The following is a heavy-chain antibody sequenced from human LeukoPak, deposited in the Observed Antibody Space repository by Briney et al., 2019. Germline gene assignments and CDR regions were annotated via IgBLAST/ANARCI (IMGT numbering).Heavy chain of an antibody. J-gene: IGHJ4*02. CDR1: GFIVSSNY. CDR2: IYSGGNT. D-gene: IGHD3-22*01. CDR3: CGSSGHYNLYFDH. V-gene: IGHV3-53*01. Sequence: GGSLRLSCAASGFIVSSNYISWVRQAPGKGLEWLSDIYSGGNTNYADSVKGRFTISRDNSKNTLYLQMNSLRVEDTAVYYCCGSSGHYNLYFDHWGQGALVTVSS.